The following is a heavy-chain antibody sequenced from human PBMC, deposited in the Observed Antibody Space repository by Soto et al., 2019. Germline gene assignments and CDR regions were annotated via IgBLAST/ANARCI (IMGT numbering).Heavy chain of an antibody. CDR1: GYTFTSYG. Sequence: QVQLVQSGAEVKKPGASVKVSCKASGYTFTSYGISWVRQAPGQGREGMGWISAYNGNTNDAQKLQGRVTMTTDTSTSTVYMELRSMRSDDTAVYYCARGAYSSGWYGEFDYWGQGTLVTVSS. D-gene: IGHD6-19*01. V-gene: IGHV1-18*01. J-gene: IGHJ4*02. CDR3: ARGAYSSGWYGEFDY. CDR2: ISAYNGNT.